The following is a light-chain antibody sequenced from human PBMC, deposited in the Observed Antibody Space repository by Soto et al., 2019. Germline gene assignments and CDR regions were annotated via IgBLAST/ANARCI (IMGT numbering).Light chain of an antibody. CDR2: GAS. CDR1: QGISNY. Sequence: DIQMTQSPSSLTASVGDRVTITCRASQGISNYLAWYQQKPGKVPKLLIYGASALQPGVPTRFSGSGSGTDFTLTISSLQPEDFATYYFQHSYNGPRTFGQGTSLDIK. V-gene: IGKV1-27*01. J-gene: IGKJ1*01. CDR3: QHSYNGPRT.